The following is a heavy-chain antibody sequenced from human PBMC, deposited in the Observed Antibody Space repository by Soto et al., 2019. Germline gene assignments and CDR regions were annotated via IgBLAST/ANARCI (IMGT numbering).Heavy chain of an antibody. CDR2: IRSKANSYAT. V-gene: IGHV3-73*01. J-gene: IGHJ4*02. CDR1: GFTFSGSA. D-gene: IGHD3-3*01. CDR3: TSTYYDFWSGYYTGSSGGLDY. Sequence: GGSLRLSCAASGFTFSGSAMHWVRQASGKGLEWVGRIRSKANSYATAYAASVKGRFTISRDDSKNTAYLQMNSLKTEDTAVYYCTSTYYDFWSGYYTGSSGGLDYWGQGTLVTVSS.